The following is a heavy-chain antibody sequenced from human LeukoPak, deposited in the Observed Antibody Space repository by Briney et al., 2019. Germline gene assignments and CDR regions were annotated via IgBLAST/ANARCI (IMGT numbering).Heavy chain of an antibody. CDR3: ARVFPQYYYHNSDYIGVDY. J-gene: IGHJ4*02. CDR2: ISYDGSNK. CDR1: AFSLNAYS. D-gene: IGHD3-22*01. Sequence: TGGSLRLSCAASAFSLNAYSMNWVRQAPGKGLEWVAVISYDGSNKYYAEFVKGRFTISRDNSKNTLYLQMNSLRAEDTAVYYCARVFPQYYYHNSDYIGVDYWGQGTLVTVSS. V-gene: IGHV3-30*03.